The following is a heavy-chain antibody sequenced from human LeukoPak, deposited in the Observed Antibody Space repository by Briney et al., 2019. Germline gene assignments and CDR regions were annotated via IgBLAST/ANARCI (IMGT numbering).Heavy chain of an antibody. D-gene: IGHD3-10*01. V-gene: IGHV4-39*07. J-gene: IGHJ4*02. CDR2: IYYSGST. CDR1: GFTFSSYS. Sequence: GSLRLSCAASGFTFSSYSMNWVRQAPGKGLEWIGSIYYSGSTYYNPSLKSRVTISVDTSKNQFSLKLSSVTAADTAVYYCAGGIWFGDSRLFDYWGQGTLVTVSS. CDR3: AGGIWFGDSRLFDY.